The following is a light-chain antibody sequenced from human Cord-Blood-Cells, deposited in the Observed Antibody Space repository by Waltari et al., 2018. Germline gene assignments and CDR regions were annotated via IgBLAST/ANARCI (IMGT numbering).Light chain of an antibody. Sequence: QSVLTQPPSASGNPGQRVTISCSGSSSNIGSNTVHWYQQLPGTAPKLLIYSNNQRPSGVPDRFSGSKSGTSASLAISGLQSEDEADYYCAAWDDSLNGLVFGGGTKLTVL. V-gene: IGLV1-44*01. J-gene: IGLJ2*01. CDR1: SSNIGSNT. CDR3: AAWDDSLNGLV. CDR2: SNN.